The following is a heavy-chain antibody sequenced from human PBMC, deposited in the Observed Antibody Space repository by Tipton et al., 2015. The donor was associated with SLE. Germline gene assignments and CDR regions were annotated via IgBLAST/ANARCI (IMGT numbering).Heavy chain of an antibody. V-gene: IGHV5-51*01. CDR2: IYPGDSDI. CDR1: GYSFSSYW. CDR3: ARHGVSVTDDAFYI. D-gene: IGHD4-17*01. Sequence: QLVQSGPEVKKPGESLKISCKGSGYSFSSYWIDWVRQMPGKGLEWMAIIYPGDSDIRYSPPFQGQVTISVDKSISTAFLQWTNLKASDTAMYYCARHGVSVTDDAFYIWGQGTMFTVSS. J-gene: IGHJ3*02.